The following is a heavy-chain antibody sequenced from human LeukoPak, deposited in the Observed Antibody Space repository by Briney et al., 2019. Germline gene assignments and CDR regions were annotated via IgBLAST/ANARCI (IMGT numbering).Heavy chain of an antibody. Sequence: GGSLRLPCAASGFTFSSYEMNWVRQAPGKGLEWVSYISSSGSTIYYADSVKGRFTISRDNAKNSLYLQMNSLRAEDTAVYYCARNGRYSYGFDYWGQGTLVTVSS. CDR2: ISSSGSTI. J-gene: IGHJ4*02. D-gene: IGHD5-18*01. CDR3: ARNGRYSYGFDY. V-gene: IGHV3-48*03. CDR1: GFTFSSYE.